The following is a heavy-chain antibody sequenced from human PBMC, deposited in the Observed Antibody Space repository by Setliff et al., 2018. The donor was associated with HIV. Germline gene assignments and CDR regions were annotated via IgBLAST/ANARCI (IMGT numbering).Heavy chain of an antibody. D-gene: IGHD3-22*01. V-gene: IGHV3-74*01. Sequence: GESLKISCTASGFTFSTYWMHWVRQAPGKGLVWVSRIKTDGSSTSYADSVKGRFTISRDNAKNTLFLQMNSLRAEDTAVYYCARAQDNYYDSSGYSFDSWGQGSLVTVSS. CDR1: GFTFSTYW. CDR3: ARAQDNYYDSSGYSFDS. CDR2: IKTDGSST. J-gene: IGHJ4*02.